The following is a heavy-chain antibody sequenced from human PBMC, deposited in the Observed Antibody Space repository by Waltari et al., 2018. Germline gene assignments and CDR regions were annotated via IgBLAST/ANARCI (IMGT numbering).Heavy chain of an antibody. D-gene: IGHD1-20*01. V-gene: IGHV3-33*06. CDR2: IWYDGSNK. CDR1: GFTFRSYG. J-gene: IGHJ3*02. CDR3: AKDDNWNDGDAFDI. Sequence: QVQLVESGGGVVQPGRSLRLSCAASGFTFRSYGMHWVRQAPGKGLEWVAVIWYDGSNKYYADSVKGRFTISRDNSKNTLYLQMNSLRAEDTAVYYCAKDDNWNDGDAFDIWGQGTMVTVSS.